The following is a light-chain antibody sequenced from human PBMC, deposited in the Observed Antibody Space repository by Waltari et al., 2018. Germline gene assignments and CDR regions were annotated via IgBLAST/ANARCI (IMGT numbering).Light chain of an antibody. CDR2: DAT. CDR3: QQYNSWPLT. Sequence: ETMMTQSPVTLSVSPGGRASLSCRASRNINIYLAWFQQKPGQAPRLLIYDATTRAAGVPARFSSSGSGTEFTLTISSMQSEDFAIYSCQQYNSWPLTFGGGTKVEI. CDR1: RNINIY. J-gene: IGKJ4*01. V-gene: IGKV3-15*01.